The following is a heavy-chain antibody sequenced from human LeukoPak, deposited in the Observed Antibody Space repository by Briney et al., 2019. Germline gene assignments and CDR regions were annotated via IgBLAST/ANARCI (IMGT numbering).Heavy chain of an antibody. D-gene: IGHD3-10*01. Sequence: SETLSLTCTISGVSISSSPYYWGWIRQPPGKGLEWIGSINYSGSTYYSPSLKNRVTISVDTSKNQFSLKLSSVTAADTAVYYCARRVSRGVFDYWGQGTLVTVSS. CDR3: ARRVSRGVFDY. V-gene: IGHV4-39*01. CDR2: INYSGST. J-gene: IGHJ4*02. CDR1: GVSISSSPYY.